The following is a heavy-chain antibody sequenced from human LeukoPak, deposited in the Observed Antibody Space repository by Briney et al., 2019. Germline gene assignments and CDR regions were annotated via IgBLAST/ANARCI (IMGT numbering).Heavy chain of an antibody. D-gene: IGHD2-2*01. V-gene: IGHV4-34*01. Sequence: PSETLSLTCAVFGRSFSDFFWSWIRQPPGKGLEWIGEINHSGSTNYNPSLKSRVTISLDTSKNQFSLKLNSVTAADTAVYYCARSSGGGYCSSTGCPMDVWGQGTTVTVSS. J-gene: IGHJ6*02. CDR3: ARSSGGGYCSSTGCPMDV. CDR1: GRSFSDFF. CDR2: INHSGST.